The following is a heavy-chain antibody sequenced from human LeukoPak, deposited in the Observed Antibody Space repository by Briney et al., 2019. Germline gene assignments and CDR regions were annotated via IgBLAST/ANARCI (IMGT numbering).Heavy chain of an antibody. CDR2: ISGSGGST. CDR1: GFTFSSYA. CDR3: AKDSSGWFGDYFDY. J-gene: IGHJ4*02. D-gene: IGHD6-19*01. Sequence: GGSLRLSWAASGFTFSSYAMSWVRQAPGRGLGWVSAISGSGGSTYYADSGKGRFTISRDNSKHTLYLQMNSLRAEDTAVYYCAKDSSGWFGDYFDYWGQGTLVTV. V-gene: IGHV3-23*01.